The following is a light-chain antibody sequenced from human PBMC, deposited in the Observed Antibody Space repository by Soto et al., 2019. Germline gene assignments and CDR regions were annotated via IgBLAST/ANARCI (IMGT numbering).Light chain of an antibody. CDR2: GAS. CDR3: QQYGSSPLT. CDR1: QSVSSSY. Sequence: EIVLTQSPGTLSLSPGERATLSCRASQSVSSSYLAWYQQKPGQAPRLLISGASSRATGFPDRFSGSGSGTDFTLTISRLEPEDFAVDYCQQYGSSPLTFGGGTKVEIK. J-gene: IGKJ4*01. V-gene: IGKV3-20*01.